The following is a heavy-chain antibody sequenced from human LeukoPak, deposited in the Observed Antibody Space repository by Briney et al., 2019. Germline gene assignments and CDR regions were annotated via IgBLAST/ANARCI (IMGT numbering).Heavy chain of an antibody. V-gene: IGHV1-8*03. CDR1: GYTFTSYD. Sequence: GASVKVSCKAPGYTFTSYDINWVRQATGQGLEWMGWMNPNSGNTGYAQKFQGRVTITRNTSISTAYMELSSLRSEDTAVYYCARLDTAMGVDYWGQGTLVTVSS. CDR2: MNPNSGNT. CDR3: ARLDTAMGVDY. J-gene: IGHJ4*02. D-gene: IGHD5-18*01.